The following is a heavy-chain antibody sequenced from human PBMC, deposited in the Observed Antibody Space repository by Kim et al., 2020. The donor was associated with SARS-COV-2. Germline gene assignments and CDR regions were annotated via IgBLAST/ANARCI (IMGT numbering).Heavy chain of an antibody. D-gene: IGHD6-19*01. Sequence: GGSLRLSCAASGFTFDDYAIHWVRQVPGKGLEFVSLISRYCVEIKYADSVKWRFTISRDNSKKSVYLQMNSLRSEDTALYYCVRGQQWLIKNWGQGTQVTVSS. J-gene: IGHJ4*02. CDR3: VRGQQWLIKN. CDR2: ISRYCVEI. V-gene: IGHV3-43*02. CDR1: GFTFDDYA.